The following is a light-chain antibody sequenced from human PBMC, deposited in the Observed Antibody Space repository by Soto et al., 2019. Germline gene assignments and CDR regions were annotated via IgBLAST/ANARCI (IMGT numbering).Light chain of an antibody. Sequence: EIVMTQSPATLSVSPGERVTLSCRASQSLTNNLAWYQQKPGQAPRLLIYVASTRAPGIPARFSGSGSGTEFTLTISSLQSEDFAVYYCQQYNNWPITFGRGTRLEI. CDR1: QSLTNN. J-gene: IGKJ5*01. V-gene: IGKV3-15*01. CDR3: QQYNNWPIT. CDR2: VAS.